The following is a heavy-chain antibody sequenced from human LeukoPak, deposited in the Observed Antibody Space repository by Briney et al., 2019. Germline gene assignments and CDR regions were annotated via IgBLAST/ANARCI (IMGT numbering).Heavy chain of an antibody. J-gene: IGHJ6*03. D-gene: IGHD2-2*01. CDR1: GFTFSSYW. CDR3: ASRRCSSTSCYRYYYMDV. Sequence: GGSPRLSCAASGFTFSSYWMSWVRQAPGKGLEWVANIKQDGSEKYYVDSVKGRFTISRDNAKNSLYLQMNSLRAEDTAVYYCASRRCSSTSCYRYYYMDVWGKGTTVTLSS. V-gene: IGHV3-7*01. CDR2: IKQDGSEK.